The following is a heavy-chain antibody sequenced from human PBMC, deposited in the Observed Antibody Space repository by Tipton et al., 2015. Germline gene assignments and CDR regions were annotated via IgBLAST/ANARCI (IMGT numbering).Heavy chain of an antibody. V-gene: IGHV4-30-4*01. CDR1: SASISTSDDY. J-gene: IGHJ4*02. CDR3: ARGAGYYFDSSGHYRTTRFDH. Sequence: TLSLTCTVSSASISTSDDYWSWIRQPPGKGLEWIGEIDNSGRTYYNSSLTSRLTISIDTSKNQFSLNLSSVTAADTAVYYCARGAGYYFDSSGHYRTTRFDHWGQGALVTVSS. D-gene: IGHD3-22*01. CDR2: IDNSGRT.